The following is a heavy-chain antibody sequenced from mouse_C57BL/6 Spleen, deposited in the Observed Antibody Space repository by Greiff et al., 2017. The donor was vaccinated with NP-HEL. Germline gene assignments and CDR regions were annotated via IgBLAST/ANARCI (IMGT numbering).Heavy chain of an antibody. CDR3: ASDGSSYAWFAY. Sequence: EVMLVESGGGLVKPGGSLKLSCAASGFTFSSYTMSWVRQTPEKRLEWVATISGGGGNTYYPDSVKGRFTISRDNAKNTLYLQMSSLRSEDTALYYCASDGSSYAWFAYWGQGTLVTVSA. D-gene: IGHD1-1*01. J-gene: IGHJ3*01. V-gene: IGHV5-9*01. CDR2: ISGGGGNT. CDR1: GFTFSSYT.